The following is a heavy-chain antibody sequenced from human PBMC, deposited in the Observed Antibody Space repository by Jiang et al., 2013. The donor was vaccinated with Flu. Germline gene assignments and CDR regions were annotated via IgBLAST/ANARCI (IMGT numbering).Heavy chain of an antibody. D-gene: IGHD3-10*01. CDR3: ARGGGVSISTSRPFDI. CDR1: GGSLNDYH. CDR2: INHRGSF. J-gene: IGHJ3*02. V-gene: IGHV4-34*01. Sequence: GLVKPSETLSLTCNVSGGSLNDYHWSWIRQSPGKGLESVAEINHRGSFNNNPSLRSRVTISLDKSSNRFFLKLTSVTAADSGVYCARGGGVSISTSRPFDIWGQGSVVTVSS.